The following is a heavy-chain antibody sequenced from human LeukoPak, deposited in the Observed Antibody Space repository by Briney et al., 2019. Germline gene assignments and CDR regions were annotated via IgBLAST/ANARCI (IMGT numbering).Heavy chain of an antibody. CDR3: AGSTMVRGVIMRMGVI. J-gene: IGHJ3*02. CDR2: ISGDGGST. Sequence: GGSLRLSCAASGFTFDDYAMHWVRQAPGKGLEWVSLISGDGGSTYYADSVKGRFTISRDNSKNSLYLQMNSLRTEDTALYYCAGSTMVRGVIMRMGVIWGQGTMVTVSS. D-gene: IGHD3-10*01. CDR1: GFTFDDYA. V-gene: IGHV3-43*02.